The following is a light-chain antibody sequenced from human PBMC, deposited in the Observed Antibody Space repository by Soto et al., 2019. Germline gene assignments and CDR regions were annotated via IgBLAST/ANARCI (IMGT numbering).Light chain of an antibody. CDR1: SSDVGSYNL. CDR2: EVS. V-gene: IGLV2-23*02. Sequence: QSALTQPASGSGFPGQSITISCTGTSSDVGSYNLVSWYQQYPGKAPKLMIFEVSKRPSGVSNRFSGSKSGNTASLTISGLQAEDEADYYCCSYAGSSTPYVFGTGTKVTVL. J-gene: IGLJ1*01. CDR3: CSYAGSSTPYV.